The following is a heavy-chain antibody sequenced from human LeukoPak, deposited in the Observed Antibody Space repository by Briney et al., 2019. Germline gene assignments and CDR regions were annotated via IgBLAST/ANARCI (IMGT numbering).Heavy chain of an antibody. V-gene: IGHV3-20*01. Sequence: GGSLRLSCAASGFTFSNAWMSWVRQAPGKGLEWVSGINWNGGSTGYADSVKGRFTISRDNAKNSLYLQMNSLRAEDTALYHCARDRGSTNASPHDYWGQGTLVTVSS. D-gene: IGHD2-2*01. CDR3: ARDRGSTNASPHDY. CDR1: GFTFSNAW. J-gene: IGHJ4*02. CDR2: INWNGGST.